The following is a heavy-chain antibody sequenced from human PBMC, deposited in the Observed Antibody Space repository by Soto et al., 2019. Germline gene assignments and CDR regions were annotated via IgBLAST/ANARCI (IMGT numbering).Heavy chain of an antibody. D-gene: IGHD2-2*01. CDR3: ASDSDPEGFYQLLSDPWSAP. CDR2: ISAYNGNT. V-gene: IGHV1-18*01. Sequence: AASVKVSCKASGGTFSSYAISWVRQAPGQGLEWMGWISAYNGNTNYAQKLQGRVTMTTDTSTSTAYMELRSLRSDDTAVYYCASDSDPEGFYQLLSDPWSAPWGQGTLVTVSS. CDR1: GGTFSSYA. J-gene: IGHJ5*02.